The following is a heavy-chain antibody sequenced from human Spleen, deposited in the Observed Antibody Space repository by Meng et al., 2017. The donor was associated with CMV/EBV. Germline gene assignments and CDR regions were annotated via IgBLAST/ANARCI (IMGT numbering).Heavy chain of an antibody. V-gene: IGHV4-34*01. J-gene: IGHJ4*02. CDR3: ARGDAAAAHDY. CDR2: INHSGNT. Sequence: LTCAVYDGSFSRYYWSWIRQPPGKRLEWIGEINHSGNTNYNPSLKGRVTISVDTSRNQFSLNLNSVTAADTAVYYCARGDAAAAHDYWGQGTLVTVSS. CDR1: DGSFSRYY. D-gene: IGHD6-13*01.